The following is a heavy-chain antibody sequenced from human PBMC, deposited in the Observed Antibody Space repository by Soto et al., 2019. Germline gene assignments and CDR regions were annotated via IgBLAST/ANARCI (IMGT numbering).Heavy chain of an antibody. V-gene: IGHV3-7*01. CDR1: GFTCRSYW. D-gene: IGHD5-18*01. J-gene: IGHJ6*02. CDR2: IKQDGSEK. Sequence: PGGCLRSSFAASGFTCRSYWLSWVREGPGKGLECLANIKQDGSEKYYVDSVKGRFTISRDNAKNSLYLQMNSLRAEDTAVYYCARNGQRYSYGTFSYYYYGMDVWGQGT. CDR3: ARNGQRYSYGTFSYYYYGMDV.